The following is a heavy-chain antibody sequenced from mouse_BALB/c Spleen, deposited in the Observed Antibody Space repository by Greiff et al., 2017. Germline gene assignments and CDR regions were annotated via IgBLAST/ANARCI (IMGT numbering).Heavy chain of an antibody. CDR3: ARKRNRNDGYYDAMDY. CDR2: ILPGSGST. D-gene: IGHD2-3*01. CDR1: GYTFSSYW. V-gene: IGHV1-9*01. J-gene: IGHJ4*01. Sequence: VKLMESGAELMKPGASVKISCKATGYTFSSYWIEWVKQRPGHGLEWIGEILPGSGSTNYNEKFKGKATFTADTSSNTAYMQLSSLTSEDSAVYYCARKRNRNDGYYDAMDYWGQGTSVTVSS.